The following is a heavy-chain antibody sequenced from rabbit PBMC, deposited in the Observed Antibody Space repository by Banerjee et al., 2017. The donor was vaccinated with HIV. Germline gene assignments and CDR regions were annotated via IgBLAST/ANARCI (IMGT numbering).Heavy chain of an antibody. V-gene: IGHV1S45*01. CDR2: INTSSGNT. Sequence: QEQLEESGGDLVKPEGSLTLTCTASGFSFSDSYWICWVRQAPRRGLEWIGCINTSSGNTVYASWAKGRFTISKTSSTTVTLQMTSLTAADTATYFCARDLAGAIGWNFNLWGPGTLVTV. D-gene: IGHD4-1*01. CDR1: GFSFSDSYW. CDR3: ARDLAGAIGWNFNL. J-gene: IGHJ4*01.